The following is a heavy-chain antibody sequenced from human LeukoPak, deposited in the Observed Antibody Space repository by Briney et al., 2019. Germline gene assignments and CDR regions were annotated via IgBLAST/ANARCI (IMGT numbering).Heavy chain of an antibody. V-gene: IGHV3-30*02. CDR2: IRYDGSNK. CDR1: GFTFSSYG. CDR3: LVVPAAMGDAFDI. Sequence: GGSLRLSCAASGFTFSSYGMHWVRQAPGKGLEWAAFIRYDGSNKYYADSVKGRFTISRDNSKNTLYLQMNSLRAEDTAVYYSLVVPAAMGDAFDIWGQGTMVTVSS. D-gene: IGHD2-2*01. J-gene: IGHJ3*02.